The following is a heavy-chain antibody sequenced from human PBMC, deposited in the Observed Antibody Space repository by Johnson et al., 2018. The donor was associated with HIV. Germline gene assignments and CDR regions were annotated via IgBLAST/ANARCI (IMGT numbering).Heavy chain of an antibody. CDR3: ARACRDGYTCDAFDI. CDR1: GFTVSSNY. CDR2: IYSGGST. Sequence: VQLVESGGGLVQPGGSLRLSCAASGFTVSSNYMSWVRQAPGKGLEWVSVIYSGGSTNYADSVKGRFTISRDNAKNSLYLQMNSLRAEDTAVYYCARACRDGYTCDAFDIWGQGTMVTVSS. D-gene: IGHD5-24*01. J-gene: IGHJ3*02. V-gene: IGHV3-66*01.